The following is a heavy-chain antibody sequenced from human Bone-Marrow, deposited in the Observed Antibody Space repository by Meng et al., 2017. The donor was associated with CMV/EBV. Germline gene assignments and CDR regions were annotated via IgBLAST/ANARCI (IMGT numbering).Heavy chain of an antibody. D-gene: IGHD3-10*01. CDR1: GGSISSSSYY. CDR3: ARDRGELLLDY. V-gene: IGHV4-39*07. Sequence: SEPLSLTCTVSGGSISSSSYYWGWIRQPPGKGLEWIGSIYYSGSTNYNPSLKSRVTISIDTSKNQFSLKLSSVTAADTAVYYCARDRGELLLDYWGQGTLVTVSS. CDR2: IYYSGST. J-gene: IGHJ4*02.